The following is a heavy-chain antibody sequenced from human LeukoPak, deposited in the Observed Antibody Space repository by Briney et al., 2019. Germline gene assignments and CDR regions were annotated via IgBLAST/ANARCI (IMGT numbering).Heavy chain of an antibody. CDR2: ISGSGGST. V-gene: IGHV3-23*01. CDR3: ANKDYFGYYFDY. CDR1: GFIFSSYA. J-gene: IGHJ4*02. D-gene: IGHD3-10*01. Sequence: GGSLRLSCAASGFIFSSYAMSWVRQAPGKGLEWVSAISGSGGSTYYADSVKGRFTISRDNSKNTLYLQMNSLRAEDTAVYYCANKDYFGYYFDYWGQGTLVTISS.